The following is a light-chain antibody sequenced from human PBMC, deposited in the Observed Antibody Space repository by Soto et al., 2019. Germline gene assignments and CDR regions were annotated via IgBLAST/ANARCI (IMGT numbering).Light chain of an antibody. CDR3: QQYGSSSWT. CDR1: QSVSSSY. CDR2: GAT. J-gene: IGKJ1*01. Sequence: EIVLTQSPGTLSLSPGERATLSCRASQSVSSSYLAWYQQKPGQAPRLLIYGATSRATGIPDRFSGSWSGTEFTLTISRLEPEDFAVYYCQQYGSSSWTFGQGTKVEIK. V-gene: IGKV3-20*01.